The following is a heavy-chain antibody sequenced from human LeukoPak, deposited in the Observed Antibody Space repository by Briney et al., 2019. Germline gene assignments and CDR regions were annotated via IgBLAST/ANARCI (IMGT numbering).Heavy chain of an antibody. CDR3: VRESRPGGAMGLYHNFDY. CDR1: GFNISDFW. D-gene: IGHD3-16*01. J-gene: IGHJ4*02. Sequence: PGGSLRLSCAASGFNISDFWMTWVRQAPGKGLEWVANIKEDGTKKHLVDSVKGRFTISRDNTKNLLYLQMNSLRGDDTATYYCVRESRPGGAMGLYHNFDYWGQGTLVAVSS. V-gene: IGHV3-7*01. CDR2: IKEDGTKK.